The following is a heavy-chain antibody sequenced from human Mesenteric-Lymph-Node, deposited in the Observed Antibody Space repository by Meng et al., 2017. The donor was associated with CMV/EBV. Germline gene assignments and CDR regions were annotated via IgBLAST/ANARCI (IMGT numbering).Heavy chain of an antibody. Sequence: GGSLRLSCAASGFTFSSYSMNWVRQAPGKGLEWVSSISSSSSYIYYADSVKGRFTISRDNAKNSLYLQMNSLRAEDTAVYYCARDISPTGVVPAPRWLFLNPYGMDVWGQGTTVTVSS. V-gene: IGHV3-21*01. CDR3: ARDISPTGVVPAPRWLFLNPYGMDV. CDR1: GFTFSSYS. CDR2: ISSSSSYI. D-gene: IGHD2-2*01. J-gene: IGHJ6*02.